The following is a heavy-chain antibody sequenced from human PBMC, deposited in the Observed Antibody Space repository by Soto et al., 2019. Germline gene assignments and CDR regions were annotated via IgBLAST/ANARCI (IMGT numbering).Heavy chain of an antibody. Sequence: GASVKVSCKASGYTFTGYYMHWVRQAPGQGLEWMGWINPNSGGTNYADSVKGRFTISRDNSKSTLFLQMNSLGDEDTAIYYCAREYYDFWSAPLRGMDVWGQGTTVTVSS. J-gene: IGHJ6*02. D-gene: IGHD3-3*01. CDR2: INPNSGGT. CDR1: GYTFTGYY. CDR3: AREYYDFWSAPLRGMDV. V-gene: IGHV1-2*02.